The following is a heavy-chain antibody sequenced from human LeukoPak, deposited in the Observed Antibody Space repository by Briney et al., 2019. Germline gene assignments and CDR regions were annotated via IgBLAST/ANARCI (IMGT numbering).Heavy chain of an antibody. J-gene: IGHJ4*02. CDR3: VRNLAVAGTCFDA. CDR2: IEQDGSDR. V-gene: IGHV3-7*03. CDR1: GFTFRNYW. D-gene: IGHD6-19*01. Sequence: GGSLRLSCAASGFTFRNYWMSWVRQAPGKGLEWVANIEQDGSDRYYVASVRGRFTISRDNAESSLYLQMNSLRAEDTAVYYCVRNLAVAGTCFDAWGQGTLVTVSS.